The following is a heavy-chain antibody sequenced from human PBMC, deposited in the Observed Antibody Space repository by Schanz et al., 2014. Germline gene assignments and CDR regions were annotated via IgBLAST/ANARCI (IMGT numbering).Heavy chain of an antibody. CDR3: ARVDYGGHFDY. D-gene: IGHD4-17*01. CDR1: GYTFTSYY. Sequence: QVQLVQSGAEVKKPGASVKVSCKASGYTFTSYYMHWVRQAPRQGLEWMGIINPSGGSTSYAQKFQGGVTMTRDTSTSTVYMELSSLRSEDTAVYYCARVDYGGHFDYWGQGTLVTVSS. V-gene: IGHV1-46*03. CDR2: INPSGGST. J-gene: IGHJ4*02.